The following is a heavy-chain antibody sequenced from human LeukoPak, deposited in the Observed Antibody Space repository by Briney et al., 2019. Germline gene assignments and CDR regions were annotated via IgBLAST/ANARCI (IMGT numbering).Heavy chain of an antibody. CDR3: ARDPGMVRGVIGYYYYGMDV. Sequence: SVKVSCKASGGTFSSYAISWVRQAPGQGLEWMGGIIPIFGTANYAQKFQGRVTITADESTSTAYMELSSLRSEDTAVYYCARDPGMVRGVIGYYYYGMDVWGQGTTVTVSS. CDR1: GGTFSSYA. J-gene: IGHJ6*02. CDR2: IIPIFGTA. V-gene: IGHV1-69*13. D-gene: IGHD3-10*01.